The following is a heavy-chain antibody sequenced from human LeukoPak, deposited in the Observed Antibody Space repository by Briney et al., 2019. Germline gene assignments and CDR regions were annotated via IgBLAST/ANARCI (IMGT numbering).Heavy chain of an antibody. CDR3: ARVGYSSSWIDY. Sequence: SETLSLTCAVYGGSFSGYYWSWIRQPPGKGLEWIGEINHSGSTNYNPSLKSRVTILVDTSKNQFSLKLSSVTAADTAVYYCARVGYSSSWIDYWGQGTLVTVSS. D-gene: IGHD6-13*01. V-gene: IGHV4-34*01. CDR1: GGSFSGYY. J-gene: IGHJ4*02. CDR2: INHSGST.